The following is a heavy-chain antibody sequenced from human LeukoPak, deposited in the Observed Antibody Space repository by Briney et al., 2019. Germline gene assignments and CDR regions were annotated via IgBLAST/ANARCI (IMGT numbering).Heavy chain of an antibody. Sequence: ASVKVSCKASGGTFSSYAISWVRQAPGQGLEWMGGIIPIFGTANYAQRFQGRVTMARDTSTSTVYMELSSLRSEDTAVYYCASDFGYDSSGYPNWFDPWGQGTLVTVSS. D-gene: IGHD3-22*01. V-gene: IGHV1-69*05. J-gene: IGHJ5*02. CDR2: IIPIFGTA. CDR3: ASDFGYDSSGYPNWFDP. CDR1: GGTFSSYA.